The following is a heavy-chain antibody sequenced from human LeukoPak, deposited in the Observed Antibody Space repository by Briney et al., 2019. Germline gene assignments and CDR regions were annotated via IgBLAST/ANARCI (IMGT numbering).Heavy chain of an antibody. Sequence: ASVKVSCKASGYTFTNYGVLWVRQAPGQGLEWMGWISGYNGNTNYAQKFRGRVTMTTDTSTSTAYMELRSLRSDDTAVYYCARASAQWSDYWGQGTLVTVSS. D-gene: IGHD2-15*01. J-gene: IGHJ4*02. CDR3: ARASAQWSDY. CDR1: GYTFTNYG. V-gene: IGHV1-18*01. CDR2: ISGYNGNT.